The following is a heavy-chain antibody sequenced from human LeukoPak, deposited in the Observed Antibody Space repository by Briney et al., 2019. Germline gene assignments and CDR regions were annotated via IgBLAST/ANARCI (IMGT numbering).Heavy chain of an antibody. CDR1: GFTFSSYD. D-gene: IGHD6-6*01. CDR3: ARDPVPSKPDYFDN. V-gene: IGHV3-30-3*01. CDR2: ISVDGRLK. J-gene: IGHJ4*02. Sequence: GGSLRLSCAASGFTFSSYDIHWVRQAPGKGLEWVAVISVDGRLKYYADSVKGRFTISRDNSKNTLYLQMNSLRIEDTAVYYCARDPVPSKPDYFDNWGQGTLVTVSS.